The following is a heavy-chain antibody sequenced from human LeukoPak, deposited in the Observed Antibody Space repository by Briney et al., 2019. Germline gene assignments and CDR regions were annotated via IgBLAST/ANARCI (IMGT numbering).Heavy chain of an antibody. V-gene: IGHV1-2*02. D-gene: IGHD3-10*01. CDR3: ARVDLGPYYYGSGSYYYYYYYMDV. Sequence: GASVKVSCKASGYTFTGYYMHWVRQAPGQGLEWMGWINPNSGGTNYAQKFQGRVTMTRDTSISTAYMELSRLRSDDTAVYYCARVDLGPYYYGSGSYYYYYYYMDVWGKGTTVTVSS. CDR2: INPNSGGT. CDR1: GYTFTGYY. J-gene: IGHJ6*03.